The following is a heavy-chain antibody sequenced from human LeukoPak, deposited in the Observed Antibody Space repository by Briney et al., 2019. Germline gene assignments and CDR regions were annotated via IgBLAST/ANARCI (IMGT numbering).Heavy chain of an antibody. CDR1: GFTFSSYA. D-gene: IGHD2-2*02. Sequence: QSGGSLRLSCAASGFTFSSYAMSWVRQAPGKGLEWVSAISGSGGSTYYADSVKGRFTISRDNSKNTLYLQMNSLRAEDTAVYYCAKDLRYQLLYRFDYWGQGTLVTVSS. CDR2: ISGSGGST. V-gene: IGHV3-23*01. J-gene: IGHJ4*02. CDR3: AKDLRYQLLYRFDY.